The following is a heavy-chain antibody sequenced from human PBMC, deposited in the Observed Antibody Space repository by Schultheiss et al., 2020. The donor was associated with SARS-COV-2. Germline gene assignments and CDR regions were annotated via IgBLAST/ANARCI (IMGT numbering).Heavy chain of an antibody. Sequence: GGSLRLSCTGSGFTFGDYAMSWVRQAPGKGLEWVGFIRSKAYGGTTEYVASVKGRFTISRDDSKSIAYLQMNSLKTEDTAVYYCTTAVVVAAKAFGYWGQGTLVTVSS. V-gene: IGHV3-49*04. CDR1: GFTFGDYA. J-gene: IGHJ4*02. CDR3: TTAVVVAAKAFGY. CDR2: IRSKAYGGTT. D-gene: IGHD2-15*01.